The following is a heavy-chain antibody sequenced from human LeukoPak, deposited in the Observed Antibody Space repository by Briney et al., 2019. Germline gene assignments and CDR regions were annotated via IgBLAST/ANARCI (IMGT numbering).Heavy chain of an antibody. CDR1: GGSISTYY. CDR3: ARGLSWGPYYFDY. Sequence: SETLSLTCTVSGGSISTYYWSWIRQPPGKGLEWIGYIYYTGSTNYNPSLKSRVTISVDASKNQFSLKLNSMTAADTALYYRARGLSWGPYYFDYWGQGTLVTVSS. J-gene: IGHJ4*02. D-gene: IGHD4/OR15-4a*01. V-gene: IGHV4-59*01. CDR2: IYYTGST.